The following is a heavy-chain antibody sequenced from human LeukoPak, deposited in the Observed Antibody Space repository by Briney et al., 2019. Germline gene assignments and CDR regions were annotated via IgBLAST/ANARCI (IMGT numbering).Heavy chain of an antibody. V-gene: IGHV6-1*01. CDR3: ASLQLWLLRAWFDP. CDR1: GDSVSSNSAA. Sequence: SQTLSLTCAISGDSVSSNSAAWNWIRQSPSRGLEWLGRTYYRSKWYNDYAVSVKSRITINPDTSKNQFSLKLSSVTAADTAVYYCASLQLWLLRAWFDPWGQGTLVTVSS. D-gene: IGHD5-18*01. CDR2: TYYRSKWYN. J-gene: IGHJ5*02.